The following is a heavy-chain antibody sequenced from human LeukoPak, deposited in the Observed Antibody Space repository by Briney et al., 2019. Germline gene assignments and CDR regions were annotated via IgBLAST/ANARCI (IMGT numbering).Heavy chain of an antibody. J-gene: IGHJ4*02. CDR3: ARHFRAAAPFDY. Sequence: SETLSLTCTVSGGSISSSSYYWGWIRQPPGKGLECIGSIYYSGSTYYNPSLKSRVTISVDTSKNQFSLKLRSVTAADTAVYYCARHFRAAAPFDYWGQGTLVTVSS. V-gene: IGHV4-39*01. CDR2: IYYSGST. CDR1: GGSISSSSYY. D-gene: IGHD6-13*01.